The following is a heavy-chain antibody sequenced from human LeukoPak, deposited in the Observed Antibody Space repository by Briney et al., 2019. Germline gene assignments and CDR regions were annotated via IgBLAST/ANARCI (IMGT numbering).Heavy chain of an antibody. D-gene: IGHD2-15*01. Sequence: ASVKVSFTASGYTFTSYGISWVRQAPGQGLEWMGWISAYNGNTNYAQKLQGRVTMTTDTSTSTAYMELRSLRSDDTAVYYCARGVVAATRLVWFDPWGQGTLVTVSS. J-gene: IGHJ5*02. CDR3: ARGVVAATRLVWFDP. CDR2: ISAYNGNT. CDR1: GYTFTSYG. V-gene: IGHV1-18*01.